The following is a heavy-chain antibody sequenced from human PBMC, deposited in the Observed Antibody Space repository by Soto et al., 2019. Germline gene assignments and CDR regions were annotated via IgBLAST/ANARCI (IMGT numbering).Heavy chain of an antibody. Sequence: SETLSLTCTVSGGSISTYYWSWIRQPPGKGLEWIGSIYYSGSTYYNPSLKSRVTISVDTSKNQFSLKLSSVTAADTAVYYCATSYSSGWSYYYFDYWGQGTLVTVSS. D-gene: IGHD6-19*01. CDR3: ATSYSSGWSYYYFDY. J-gene: IGHJ4*02. CDR1: GGSISTYY. CDR2: IYYSGST. V-gene: IGHV4-59*04.